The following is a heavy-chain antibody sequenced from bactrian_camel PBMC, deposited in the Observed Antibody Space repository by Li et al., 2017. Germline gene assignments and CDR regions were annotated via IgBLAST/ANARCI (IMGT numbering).Heavy chain of an antibody. CDR1: GYTFTGYC. Sequence: HVQLVESGGDSVQTGGSLRLSCAGSGYTFTGYCMGWFRQAPGKGLEWLSRIDSGGGNPQYVDSVKGRFTISRDNAKNTVYLQLNSLKTEDMAMYYCARGLDGTVWNEGIAYNYWGQGTQVTVS. CDR3: ARGLDGTVWNEGIAYNY. D-gene: IGHD6*01. V-gene: IGHV3S1*01. J-gene: IGHJ4*01. CDR2: IDSGGGNP.